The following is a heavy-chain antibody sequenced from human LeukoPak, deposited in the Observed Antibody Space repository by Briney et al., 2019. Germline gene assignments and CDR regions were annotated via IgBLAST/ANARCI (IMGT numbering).Heavy chain of an antibody. CDR3: AKATGYYDSSALGY. Sequence: GGSLRLSCAASGFTFDDYAMHWVRQAPGKGLEWVSGISWNSGSIGYADSVKGRFTISRDNAKNSPYLQMNSLRAEDTALYYCAKATGYYDSSALGYWGQGTLVTVSS. D-gene: IGHD3-22*01. CDR1: GFTFDDYA. CDR2: ISWNSGSI. V-gene: IGHV3-9*01. J-gene: IGHJ4*02.